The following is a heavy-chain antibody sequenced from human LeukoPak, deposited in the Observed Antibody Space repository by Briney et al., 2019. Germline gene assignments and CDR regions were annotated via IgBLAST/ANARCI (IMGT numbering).Heavy chain of an antibody. J-gene: IGHJ4*02. D-gene: IGHD3-10*01. Sequence: SETLSLTCTVSGGSISSYYWSWIRQPPGKGLEWIGYIYYSGSTNYNPSLKSRVTISVDTSKNQFSLKLSSVTAADTAVYYCAREYYYGSGSYYKRGYLDYWGQGTLVTVSS. V-gene: IGHV4-59*08. CDR3: AREYYYGSGSYYKRGYLDY. CDR1: GGSISSYY. CDR2: IYYSGST.